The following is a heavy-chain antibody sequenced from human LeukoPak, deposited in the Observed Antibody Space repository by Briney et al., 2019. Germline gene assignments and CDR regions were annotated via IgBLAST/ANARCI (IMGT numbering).Heavy chain of an antibody. CDR1: GYSISSGYY. Sequence: SETLSLTCAVSGYSISSGYYWGWIRQPPGKGLEWIGSIYHSGSTYYNPSLKSRVTISVDPSKNQFSLKLSSVTAADTDAYYYARRAVHCSTNSCSSSWGQGTLVTVSS. CDR2: IYHSGST. J-gene: IGHJ4*02. CDR3: ARRAVHCSTNSCSSS. V-gene: IGHV4-38-2*01. D-gene: IGHD2-2*01.